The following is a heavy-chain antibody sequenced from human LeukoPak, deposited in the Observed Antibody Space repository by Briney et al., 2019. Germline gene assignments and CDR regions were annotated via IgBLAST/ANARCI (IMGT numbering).Heavy chain of an antibody. J-gene: IGHJ4*02. CDR2: MNPNSGNT. V-gene: IGHV1-8*01. D-gene: IGHD6-25*01. CDR3: ARNLQGGYAAS. Sequence: ASVKVSCKASGYTFTSYDINWVRQATGQGLEWMGWMNPNSGNTGYAQKFQGRVTMTTGTSTNTAYMELRSLRSDDTAVYYCARNLQGGYAASWGQGTLVTVSS. CDR1: GYTFTSYD.